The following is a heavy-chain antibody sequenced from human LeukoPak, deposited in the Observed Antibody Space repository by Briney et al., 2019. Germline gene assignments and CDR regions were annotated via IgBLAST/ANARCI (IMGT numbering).Heavy chain of an antibody. J-gene: IGHJ4*02. CDR3: AKAPFKRDYFDY. CDR1: GFTFSSYS. CDR2: ISGSGGST. Sequence: GGSLRLSCAASGFTFSSYSMNWVRQAPGKGLEWVSDISGSGGSTYYADSVKGRFTISRDNSKNTLYLQMNSLRAEDTAVYYCAKAPFKRDYFDYWGQGTLVTVSS. V-gene: IGHV3-23*01.